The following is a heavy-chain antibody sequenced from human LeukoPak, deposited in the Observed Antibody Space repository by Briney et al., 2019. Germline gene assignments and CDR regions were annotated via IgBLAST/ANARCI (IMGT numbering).Heavy chain of an antibody. J-gene: IGHJ4*02. CDR3: ARDLRRGSSSWYVSGGDY. CDR2: ISGYNGNT. Sequence: ASVKVSCKASGYIFTSYGISWVRRAPGQGLEWMGWISGYNGNTNYVQKLQGRVTMTTDTSTSTAYMELRSLRPDDTAVYYCARDLRRGSSSWYVSGGDYWGQGTLVTVSS. D-gene: IGHD6-13*01. V-gene: IGHV1-18*01. CDR1: GYIFTSYG.